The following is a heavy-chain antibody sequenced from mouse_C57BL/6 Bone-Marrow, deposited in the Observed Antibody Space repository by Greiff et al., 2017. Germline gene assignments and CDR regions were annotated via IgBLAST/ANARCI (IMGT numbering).Heavy chain of an antibody. CDR1: GFTFSDYG. V-gene: IGHV5-17*01. CDR2: ISSGSSTI. CDR3: ARTGPYGSSYDWYFDV. J-gene: IGHJ1*03. D-gene: IGHD1-1*01. Sequence: EVKLMESGGGLVKPGGSLKLSCAASGFTFSDYGMHWVRQAPEKGLEWVAYISSGSSTIYYADTVKGRFTISRDNAKNTLFLQMTSLRSEDTAMYYCARTGPYGSSYDWYFDVWGTGTTVTVSS.